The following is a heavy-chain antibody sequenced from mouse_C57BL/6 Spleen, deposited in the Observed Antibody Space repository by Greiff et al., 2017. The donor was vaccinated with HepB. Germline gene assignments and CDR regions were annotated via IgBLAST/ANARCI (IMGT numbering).Heavy chain of an antibody. J-gene: IGHJ4*01. CDR3: ARSGANWDQNYAMDY. V-gene: IGHV1-82*01. D-gene: IGHD4-1*01. CDR1: GYAFSSSW. CDR2: IYPGDGDT. Sequence: VQLQQSGPELVKPGASVKISCKASGYAFSSSWMNWVKQRPGKGLEWIGRIYPGDGDTNYNGKFKGKATLTADKSSSTAYMQLRSLTSEDSAVYFCARSGANWDQNYAMDYWGQGTSVTVSS.